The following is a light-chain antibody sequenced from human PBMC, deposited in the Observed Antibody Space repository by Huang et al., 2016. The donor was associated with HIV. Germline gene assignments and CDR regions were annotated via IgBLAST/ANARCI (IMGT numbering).Light chain of an antibody. CDR1: QGISSY. J-gene: IGKJ2*01. CDR2: GAS. CDR3: QQYYIYPHA. Sequence: AIRMTQSPSSLSASTGDRVTITCRASQGISSYLAWYQQKPGKAPKLRMSGASTLQSGVPLRFSGSGFGTEFTRTIDGLQSEDLGTYHCQQYYIYPHAFGQGTKLEI. V-gene: IGKV1-8*01.